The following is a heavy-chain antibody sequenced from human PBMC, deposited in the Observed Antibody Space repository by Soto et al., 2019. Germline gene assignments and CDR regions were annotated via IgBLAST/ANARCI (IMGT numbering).Heavy chain of an antibody. Sequence: EVQLVESGGGLVRPGGSLRLSCAASGFTFSNYNMNWVRQAPGKGLEWVSFISSGSSYIYYADSVKGRFTISIDNAKNSLYIKMNSLRVEDTAIYYCARDNGRGSSTSYYFDNWGQGTLVTVSS. J-gene: IGHJ4*02. D-gene: IGHD6-6*01. CDR3: ARDNGRGSSTSYYFDN. V-gene: IGHV3-21*01. CDR1: GFTFSNYN. CDR2: ISSGSSYI.